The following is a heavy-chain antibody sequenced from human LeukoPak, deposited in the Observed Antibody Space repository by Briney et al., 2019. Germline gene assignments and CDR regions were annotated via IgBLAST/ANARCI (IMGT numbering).Heavy chain of an antibody. CDR2: VSTYNGNT. V-gene: IGHV1-18*01. CDR1: GYTFTSYG. Sequence: ASVKVSCKASGYTFTSYGMSWVRQAPGQGLEWMGWVSTYNGNTNYAHNLQGRVTMTTDTSTSTAYMELRSLRSDGTAVYYCARDYSSGWPNFDYWGQGTLVTVSS. J-gene: IGHJ4*02. CDR3: ARDYSSGWPNFDY. D-gene: IGHD6-19*01.